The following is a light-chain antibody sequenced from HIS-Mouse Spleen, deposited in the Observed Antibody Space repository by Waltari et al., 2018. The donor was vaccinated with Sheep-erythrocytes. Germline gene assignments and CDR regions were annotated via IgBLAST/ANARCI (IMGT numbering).Light chain of an antibody. CDR3: CSYAGSYNHV. CDR1: SSSVGGYNY. Sequence: QSALTQPRSVSGSPGQSVPIPCTGTSSSVGGYNYFPWYQQHPGKAPKLMIYDVSKRPSGVPDRFSGSKSGNTASLTISGLQAEDEADYYCCSYAGSYNHVFATGTKVTVL. CDR2: DVS. V-gene: IGLV2-11*01. J-gene: IGLJ1*01.